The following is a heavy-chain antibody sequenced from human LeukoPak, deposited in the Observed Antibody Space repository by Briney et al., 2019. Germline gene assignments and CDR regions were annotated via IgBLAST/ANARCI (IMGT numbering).Heavy chain of an antibody. V-gene: IGHV3-11*01. D-gene: IGHD2-2*01. CDR3: ARDYCSSTSCLAPLYYYYGMDV. J-gene: IGHJ6*02. CDR2: ISSSGSTI. Sequence: PGGSLRLSCAASGFTFSDYYMSRIRQAPGKGLEWVSYISSSGSTIYYADSVKGRFTISRDNAKNSLYLQMNSLRAEDTAVYYCARDYCSSTSCLAPLYYYYGMDVWGQGTTVTVSS. CDR1: GFTFSDYY.